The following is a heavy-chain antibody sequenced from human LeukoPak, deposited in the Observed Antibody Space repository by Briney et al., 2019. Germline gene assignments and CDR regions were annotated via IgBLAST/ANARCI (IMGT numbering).Heavy chain of an antibody. V-gene: IGHV4-61*09. CDR1: GGSISSRSYC. CDR3: ARRRGYSYGYGYSGYYMDV. Sequence: PSETLSLTCTVSGGSISSRSYCWSWIRQPAGKGLEWIGHVHISGSTNYNSSLKSRVTISVDTSKNQFSLKLSSVTAADTAVYYCARRRGYSYGYGYSGYYMDVWGKGTTVTISS. D-gene: IGHD5-18*01. CDR2: VHISGST. J-gene: IGHJ6*03.